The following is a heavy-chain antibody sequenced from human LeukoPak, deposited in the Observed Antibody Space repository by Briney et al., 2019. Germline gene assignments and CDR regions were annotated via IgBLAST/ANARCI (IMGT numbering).Heavy chain of an antibody. CDR1: GFTFSGYA. CDR2: IKQDGSEK. CDR3: ARERAPFVVVVAATPSDY. J-gene: IGHJ4*02. D-gene: IGHD2-15*01. Sequence: PGGSLRLSCAASGFTFSGYAMSWVRQAPGKGLEWVANIKQDGSEKYYADSVKGRFTISRDNSKNTLYLQMNSLRAEDTAVYYCARERAPFVVVVAATPSDYWGQGTLVTVSS. V-gene: IGHV3-7*01.